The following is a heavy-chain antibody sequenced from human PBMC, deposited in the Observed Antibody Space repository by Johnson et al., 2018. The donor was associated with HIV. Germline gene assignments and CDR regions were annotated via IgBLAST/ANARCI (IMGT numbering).Heavy chain of an antibody. CDR1: GFTFSSYD. Sequence: VQLVESGGGLVQPGGSLRLSCAASGFTFSSYDMHWVRQATGKGLEWVSAIGTAGDTYYPGSVKGRFTISRENAKNTVYLQMNSLRAEDTAVYYCARGGRGHDAFDIWGQGTMVTVSS. J-gene: IGHJ3*02. CDR2: IGTAGDT. V-gene: IGHV3-13*01. CDR3: ARGGRGHDAFDI.